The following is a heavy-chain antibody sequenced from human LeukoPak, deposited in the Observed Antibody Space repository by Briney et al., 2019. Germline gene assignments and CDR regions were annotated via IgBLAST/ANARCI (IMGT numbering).Heavy chain of an antibody. V-gene: IGHV3-30*03. CDR3: ARVLWFGELLPGY. D-gene: IGHD3-10*01. J-gene: IGHJ4*02. CDR2: ISYNGSNK. CDR1: GFTFSSYG. Sequence: PGRSLRLSCSASGFTFSSYGMHWVRRAPGKGLEWVAIISYNGSNKYYADSVKGRFTISRDNSKNTLNLQMNSLRAEDTAVYYCARVLWFGELLPGYWGQGTLVTVSS.